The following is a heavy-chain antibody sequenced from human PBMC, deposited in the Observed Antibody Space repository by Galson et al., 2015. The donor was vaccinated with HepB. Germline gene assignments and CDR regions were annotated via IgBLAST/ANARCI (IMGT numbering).Heavy chain of an antibody. CDR3: TTDPLRWQLDLES. D-gene: IGHD1-26*01. J-gene: IGHJ4*02. V-gene: IGHV3-15*05. Sequence: SLRLSCAASGFTFSNAWMSWVRQAPGKGLEWVGRIKSKSDGGTTDNAAPVKGRFTISRDDSEKMLYVQMNSLKIEDTAVYYCTTDPLRWQLDLESWGQGTLVTVSS. CDR1: GFTFSNAW. CDR2: IKSKSDGGTT.